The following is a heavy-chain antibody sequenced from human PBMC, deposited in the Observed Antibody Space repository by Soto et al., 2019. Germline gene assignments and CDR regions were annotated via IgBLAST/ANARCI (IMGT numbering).Heavy chain of an antibody. V-gene: IGHV3-23*01. Sequence: EVQLLESGGGLVQPGGSLRLSCAASGFSLTTSAMSWVRQAPGKGLEWVSTTGISGRTTYYADSVKGRFTVSRDDSKNTLDLQMSSLRAEDTAVYYCATVHNTSRSFDYWGQGTLVTVSS. CDR3: ATVHNTSRSFDY. D-gene: IGHD1-20*01. J-gene: IGHJ4*02. CDR1: GFSLTTSA. CDR2: TGISGRTT.